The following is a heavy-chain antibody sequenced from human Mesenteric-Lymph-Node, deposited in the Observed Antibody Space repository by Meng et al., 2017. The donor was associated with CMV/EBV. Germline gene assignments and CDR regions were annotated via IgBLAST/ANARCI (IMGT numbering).Heavy chain of an antibody. D-gene: IGHD1-14*01. CDR2: ISYDGSNK. J-gene: IGHJ4*02. CDR1: GFTFSSYA. Sequence: GESLKISCAASGFTFSSYAMHWVRQAPGKGLEWVAVISYDGSNKYYADSVKGRFTISRDNSKNTLYLQMNSLRAEDTAVYYCARDDSTDITAPRVWGQGTLVTVSS. CDR3: ARDDSTDITAPRV. V-gene: IGHV3-30*04.